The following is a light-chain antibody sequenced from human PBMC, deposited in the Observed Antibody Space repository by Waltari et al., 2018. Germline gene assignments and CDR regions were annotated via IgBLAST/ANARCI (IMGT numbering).Light chain of an antibody. V-gene: IGLV2-23*02. CDR1: SSDVGNYKR. J-gene: IGLJ2*01. CDR2: AVS. CDR3: SSYAGSSKGV. Sequence: QSALTQPASVSGSPGQSITISCTGTSSDVGNYKRVSWYQQPPGKAPKLMFYAVSKRPSGVSDRFSGSKSGDMASLTISGLQPEDEAEYFCSSYAGSSKGVFGGGTKVTVL.